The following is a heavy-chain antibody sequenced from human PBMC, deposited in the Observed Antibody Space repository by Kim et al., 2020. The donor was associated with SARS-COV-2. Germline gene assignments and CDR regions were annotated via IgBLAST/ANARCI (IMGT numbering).Heavy chain of an antibody. CDR1: GYTFIGYY. CDR3: ARELYDYVWGSYRTYGMDV. D-gene: IGHD3-16*02. J-gene: IGHJ6*02. Sequence: ASVNVSCKVSGYTFIGYYLHWVRQAPGQGLEWMGRIDPDSGGTNYAQKFQGRVTMTRDTSISTAYMELSSLRSDDTAAYYCARELYDYVWGSYRTYGMDVWGQGTTVTVSS. V-gene: IGHV1-2*06. CDR2: IDPDSGGT.